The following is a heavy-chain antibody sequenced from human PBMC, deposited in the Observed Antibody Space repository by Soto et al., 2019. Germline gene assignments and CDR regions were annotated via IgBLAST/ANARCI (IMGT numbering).Heavy chain of an antibody. J-gene: IGHJ4*02. V-gene: IGHV2-5*02. Sequence: QITLKESGPTLVKPTQTLTLTCTFSGFSLSTSGVGVGWIRQPPGKALECLALIYWDDDKRYSPSLKSRLTITKDTSKNQVVLTMTNMDPVDTATYYCAHRPSYCSGGSCYSGFDYWGQGTLVTVSS. CDR2: IYWDDDK. D-gene: IGHD2-15*01. CDR1: GFSLSTSGVG. CDR3: AHRPSYCSGGSCYSGFDY.